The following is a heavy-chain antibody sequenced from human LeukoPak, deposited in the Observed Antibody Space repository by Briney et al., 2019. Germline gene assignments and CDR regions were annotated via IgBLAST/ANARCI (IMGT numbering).Heavy chain of an antibody. CDR1: GGSISFYY. CDR3: ARRDNSGRNYFDY. CDR2: IYYSGST. V-gene: IGHV4-59*08. D-gene: IGHD6-19*01. J-gene: IGHJ4*02. Sequence: SETLSLTCTVSGGSISFYYWSWIRQPPGKGLEWIGYIYYSGSTNYNPSLKSRVTISVDTSNNQFSLKLSSVTAADTAVYYCARRDNSGRNYFDYWGQGTLVTVSS.